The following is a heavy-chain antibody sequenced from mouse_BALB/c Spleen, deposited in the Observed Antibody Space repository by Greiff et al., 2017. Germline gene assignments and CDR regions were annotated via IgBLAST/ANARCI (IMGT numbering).Heavy chain of an antibody. V-gene: IGHV14-4*02. CDR3: NPYYYGTSYYFDY. J-gene: IGHJ2*01. Sequence: EVQLQQSGAELVRSGASVKLSCTASGFNIKDYYMHWVKQRPEQGLEWIGWIDPENGDTEYAPKFQGKATMTADTSSNTAYLQHSSLTSEDTAVYYCNPYYYGTSYYFDYWGQGTTLTVSS. CDR1: GFNIKDYY. D-gene: IGHD1-1*01. CDR2: IDPENGDT.